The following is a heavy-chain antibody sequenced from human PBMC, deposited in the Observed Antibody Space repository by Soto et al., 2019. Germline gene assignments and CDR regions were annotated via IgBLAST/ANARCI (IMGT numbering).Heavy chain of an antibody. V-gene: IGHV4-34*01. CDR1: GGSFSGYY. J-gene: IGHJ3*02. Sequence: SETLSLTCAVYGGSFSGYYWSWIRQPPGKGLEWIGEINHSGSTNYNPSLKSRVTISVDTSENQFSLKLSSVTAADTAVYYCARGLVTTVTTYRPRGAFDIWGQGTMVTVSS. CDR2: INHSGST. CDR3: ARGLVTTVTTYRPRGAFDI. D-gene: IGHD4-17*01.